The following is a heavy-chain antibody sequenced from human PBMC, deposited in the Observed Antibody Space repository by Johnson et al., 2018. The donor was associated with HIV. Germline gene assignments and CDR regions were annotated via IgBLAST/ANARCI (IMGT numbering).Heavy chain of an antibody. J-gene: IGHJ3*02. V-gene: IGHV3-30*14. CDR1: GFTFRSYA. D-gene: IGHD1-7*01. CDR2: ITYDGRNK. Sequence: QVQLVESGGGVMQPGKSLRLSCEASGFTFRSYAMHWVRQAPGKGLEWVAVITYDGRNKYYADSVKGRFIIFRDNSKNTLYLQMNTLRAEDTAVYYCARDMVQLELLGAFDIWGQGTLVTVSS. CDR3: ARDMVQLELLGAFDI.